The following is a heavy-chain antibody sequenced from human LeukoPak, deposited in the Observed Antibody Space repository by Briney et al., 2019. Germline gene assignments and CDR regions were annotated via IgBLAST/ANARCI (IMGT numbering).Heavy chain of an antibody. J-gene: IGHJ3*02. CDR3: ARDMYGDYTVNDAFDI. V-gene: IGHV3-48*04. D-gene: IGHD4-17*01. CDR1: GFTLGRYS. CDR2: IGSSTSTI. Sequence: PGESLRLSCAASGFTLGRYSMNWARQAPGKGLEWVSYIGSSTSTIKYADSVKGRFTISSDNAKNSLYLQMNSLRAEDTAVYYCARDMYGDYTVNDAFDIWGQGIMVTVSS.